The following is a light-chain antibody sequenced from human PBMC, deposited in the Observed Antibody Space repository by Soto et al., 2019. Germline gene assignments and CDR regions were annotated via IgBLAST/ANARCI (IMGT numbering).Light chain of an antibody. V-gene: IGKV3-20*01. CDR1: QSVSSSF. Sequence: EIVLTQSPDTLSLSPGERATLSCRASQSVSSSFLAWYHQKPGQAPRLLIYRASSRATGIPDRFTGSGSGTDVTLTISRLEPEDFAVYSCQQDESSPLTFGGGTKVEIK. CDR3: QQDESSPLT. CDR2: RAS. J-gene: IGKJ4*01.